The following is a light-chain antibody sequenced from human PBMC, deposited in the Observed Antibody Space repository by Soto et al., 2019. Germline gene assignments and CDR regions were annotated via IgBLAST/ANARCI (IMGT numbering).Light chain of an antibody. CDR2: DAS. CDR1: QSVSSY. J-gene: IGKJ2*01. CDR3: QQRSNWPYT. Sequence: EIVLTQSPATLSLSPGERATLSCRAIQSVSSYLACYQQTPGQAPRLLIYDASNRATDIPARFSGSGSGTDFTLTISRLEPEDFAVYYCQQRSNWPYTFGQGTKLEIK. V-gene: IGKV3-11*01.